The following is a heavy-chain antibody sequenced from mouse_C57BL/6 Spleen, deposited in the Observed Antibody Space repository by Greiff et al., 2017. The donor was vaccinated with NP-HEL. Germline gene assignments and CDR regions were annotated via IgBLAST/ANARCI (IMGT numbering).Heavy chain of an antibody. V-gene: IGHV1-53*01. Sequence: VQLQQSGTELVKPGASVKLSCKASGYTFTSYWMHWVKQRPGQGLEWIGNINPSNGGTNYNEKFKSKATLTVDKSSSTAYMQLSSLTSEDSAVYYCSRGGLRYYAMDYWGQGTSVTVSS. D-gene: IGHD3-1*01. CDR2: INPSNGGT. J-gene: IGHJ4*01. CDR3: SRGGLRYYAMDY. CDR1: GYTFTSYW.